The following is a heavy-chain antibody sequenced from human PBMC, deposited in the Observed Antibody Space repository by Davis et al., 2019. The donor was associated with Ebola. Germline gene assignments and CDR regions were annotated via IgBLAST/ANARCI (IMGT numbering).Heavy chain of an antibody. CDR3: TSEGGGSSGWYRVEGGDY. Sequence: GGSLRLSCAASGFTFSGSAMHWVRQAFGKGLEWVGRIRSKANSYATAYAASVKGRFTISRDDSKNTAYLQMNSLKTEDTAVYYCTSEGGGSSGWYRVEGGDYWGQGTLVTVSS. CDR2: IRSKANSYAT. V-gene: IGHV3-73*01. CDR1: GFTFSGSA. J-gene: IGHJ4*02. D-gene: IGHD6-19*01.